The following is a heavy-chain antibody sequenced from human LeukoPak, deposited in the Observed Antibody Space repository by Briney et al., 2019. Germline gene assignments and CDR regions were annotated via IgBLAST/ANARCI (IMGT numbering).Heavy chain of an antibody. CDR1: GFTLRTFG. V-gene: IGHV3-30*02. CDR2: IPFGGNLK. CDR3: LKDQDPPTNWFDP. Sequence: PGGSLRLSRAASGFTLRTFGMHCVPDAPGKGLEDVAFIPFGGNLKYYTESLQGRFNLSRDNSKNTLSLPKNSVRPGDTAVYYCLKDQDPPTNWFDPWGQGTLVTVSS. J-gene: IGHJ5*02.